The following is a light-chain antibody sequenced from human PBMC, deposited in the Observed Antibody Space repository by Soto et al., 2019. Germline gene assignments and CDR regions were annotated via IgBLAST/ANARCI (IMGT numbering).Light chain of an antibody. CDR1: QTVRNNN. Sequence: EFVLTQSPVTLSLSPGERATLSCRASQTVRNNNLAWYQQKPGQAPRLLIYDASSRATGIPDRFSGGGSGTDFTLTISRLKPEDFAVYYCQQFSSYPLTFGGGTKVDIK. CDR2: DAS. V-gene: IGKV3-20*01. J-gene: IGKJ4*01. CDR3: QQFSSYPLT.